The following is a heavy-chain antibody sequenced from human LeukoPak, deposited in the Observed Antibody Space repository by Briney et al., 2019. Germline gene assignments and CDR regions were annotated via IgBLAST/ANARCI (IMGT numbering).Heavy chain of an antibody. CDR3: ARVKSCSSTSCYPVY. Sequence: GGSLRLSCAASGFTFSDYYMSWIRQAPGKGLEWVSYISSSGSTIYYADSVKGRFTISRDNAKNSLYLQMNSLRAEDTAVYYCARVKSCSSTSCYPVYWGQGTLVSVSS. CDR2: ISSSGSTI. V-gene: IGHV3-11*04. D-gene: IGHD2-2*01. CDR1: GFTFSDYY. J-gene: IGHJ4*02.